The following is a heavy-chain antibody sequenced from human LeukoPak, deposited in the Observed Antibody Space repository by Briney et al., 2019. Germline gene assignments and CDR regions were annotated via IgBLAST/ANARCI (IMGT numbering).Heavy chain of an antibody. Sequence: SETLSLTCAVYGGSFSGYYWSWIRQPPGKGLEWIGEINHSGSTNYNPSLKSRVTISVDTSKNRFSLKLSSVTAADTAVYYCARYYYGSGLDYWGQGTLVTVSS. CDR1: GGSFSGYY. CDR3: ARYYYGSGLDY. V-gene: IGHV4-34*01. J-gene: IGHJ4*02. D-gene: IGHD3-10*01. CDR2: INHSGST.